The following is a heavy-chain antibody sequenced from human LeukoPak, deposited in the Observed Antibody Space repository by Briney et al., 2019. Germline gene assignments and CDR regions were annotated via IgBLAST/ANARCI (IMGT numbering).Heavy chain of an antibody. D-gene: IGHD6-19*01. Sequence: ASVKVSCKASGYTFTSYGISWVRQAPGQGLEWVGFVSAYNGNTNYAQKLQGRVTITRNTSISTAYMELSSLRSEDTAMYYCARGVVKGGWYHLFDYWGQGTLVTVSS. J-gene: IGHJ4*02. CDR1: GYTFTSYG. CDR3: ARGVVKGGWYHLFDY. CDR2: VSAYNGNT. V-gene: IGHV1-18*01.